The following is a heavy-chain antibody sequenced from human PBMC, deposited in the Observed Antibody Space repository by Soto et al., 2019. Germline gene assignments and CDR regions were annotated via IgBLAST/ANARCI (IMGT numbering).Heavy chain of an antibody. J-gene: IGHJ3*01. CDR3: AGDLSPKYGTYWVDAFDF. D-gene: IGHD6-6*01. CDR2: IKQDGRQT. Sequence: EVQLVESGGALVQPGGSLRLSCAASGFTFSTYWMTWVRQVPGKGLERVANIKQDGRQTNYVASVKGRFTLSRDNPNHSLYSQMYSLRVEDAAVYYCAGDLSPKYGTYWVDAFDFWGQGTVVTVSS. CDR1: GFTFSTYW. V-gene: IGHV3-7*05.